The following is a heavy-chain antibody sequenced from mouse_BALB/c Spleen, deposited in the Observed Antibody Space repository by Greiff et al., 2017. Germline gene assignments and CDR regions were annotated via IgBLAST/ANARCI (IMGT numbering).Heavy chain of an antibody. J-gene: IGHJ2*01. CDR2: ISTYYGNT. D-gene: IGHD4-1*01. Sequence: QVQLQQSGPELVRPGVSVKISCKGSSYTFTDYAMHWVKQSHAKSLEWIGVISTYYGNTNYNQKFKGKATMTVDKSSSTAYMELARLTSEDSAVYYCASGANWDYWGQGTTRTVSS. V-gene: IGHV1-67*01. CDR1: SYTFTDYA. CDR3: ASGANWDY.